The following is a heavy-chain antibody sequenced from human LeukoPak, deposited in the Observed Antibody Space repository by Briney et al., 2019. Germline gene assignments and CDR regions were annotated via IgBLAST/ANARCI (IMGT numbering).Heavy chain of an antibody. CDR3: ARDSSGPAF. D-gene: IGHD6-19*01. J-gene: IGHJ4*02. CDR2: ISGSGDIT. Sequence: GGSLRLSCAASGFTFSNYAMSWVRQAPGKGLEWVSAISGSGDITYYADSVKGRFTISRDNSKNTLYLQMNSLRADDTAVYYCARDSSGPAFWGQGTLVTVSS. V-gene: IGHV3-23*01. CDR1: GFTFSNYA.